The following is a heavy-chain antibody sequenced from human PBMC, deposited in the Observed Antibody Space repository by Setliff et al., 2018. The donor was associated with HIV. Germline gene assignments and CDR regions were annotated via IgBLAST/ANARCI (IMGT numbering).Heavy chain of an antibody. D-gene: IGHD2-2*01. CDR3: ARHAAGPDGPFDY. CDR1: GVSITNGTFY. Sequence: PSETLSLTCTVSGVSITNGTFYWNWIRQPAGKGLVWIGRIAKTGSTNYNPSLKSRLTISMDTSKNQFSLKLNSVTAADTAVYYCARHAAGPDGPFDYWGQGTLVTVSS. J-gene: IGHJ4*02. V-gene: IGHV4-61*02. CDR2: IAKTGST.